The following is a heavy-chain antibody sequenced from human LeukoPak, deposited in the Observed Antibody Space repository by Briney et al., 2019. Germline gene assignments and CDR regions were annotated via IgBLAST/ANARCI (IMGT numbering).Heavy chain of an antibody. D-gene: IGHD3-10*01. Sequence: GGSLRLSCAASEFTFSSYSMNWVRQAPGKGLVWVSRINTDGSITNYADSVKGRFSISRDNAKNTLYLQMSSLRAEDTAVYYCARDRGPRTGSMVREAYDYWGQGTLVTVSS. V-gene: IGHV3-74*01. J-gene: IGHJ4*02. CDR3: ARDRGPRTGSMVREAYDY. CDR2: INTDGSIT. CDR1: EFTFSSYS.